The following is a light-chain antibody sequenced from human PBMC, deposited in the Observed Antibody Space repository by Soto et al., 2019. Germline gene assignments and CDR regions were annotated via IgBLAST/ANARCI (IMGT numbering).Light chain of an antibody. CDR1: QSVSSN. CDR3: QQHDNWPLWT. Sequence: EIVMTQSPATRSVSPGETATLSCRASQSVSSNLAWYQQRPGQAPRLLIYGASTRAAGIPARFSGSGSGTGFTLPTISRQSAAFAVYYCQQHDNWPLWTFGQGTKVEIK. V-gene: IGKV3-15*01. CDR2: GAS. J-gene: IGKJ1*01.